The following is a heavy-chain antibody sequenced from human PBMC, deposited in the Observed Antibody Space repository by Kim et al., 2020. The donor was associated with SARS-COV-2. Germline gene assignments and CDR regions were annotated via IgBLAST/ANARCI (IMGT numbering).Heavy chain of an antibody. CDR2: ISAYNGNT. CDR3: ARVPDYGDYDFSYYYYGMDV. J-gene: IGHJ6*02. Sequence: ASVKVSCKASGYTFTSYGISWVRQAPGQGLEWMGWISAYNGNTNYAQKLQGRVTMTTDTSTSTAYMELRSLRSDDTAVYYCARVPDYGDYDFSYYYYGMDVWGQGTTVTVSS. CDR1: GYTFTSYG. V-gene: IGHV1-18*01. D-gene: IGHD4-17*01.